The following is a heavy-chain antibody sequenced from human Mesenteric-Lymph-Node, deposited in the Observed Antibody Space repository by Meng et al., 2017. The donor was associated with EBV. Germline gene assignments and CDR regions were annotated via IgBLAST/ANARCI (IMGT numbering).Heavy chain of an antibody. CDR2: TYYRSKWYN. CDR1: GDSVSSSSAA. Sequence: QVQLQQSGPGLVKPAXTLSLTWVISGDSVSSSSAAWTWIRQSPSRGLEWLGRTYYRSKWYNDYAVFVKSRITINPDTSKNQFSLQLNSVTPEDTAVYYCARGATSVFDLWGRGTLVTVSS. V-gene: IGHV6-1*01. J-gene: IGHJ2*01. CDR3: ARGATSVFDL.